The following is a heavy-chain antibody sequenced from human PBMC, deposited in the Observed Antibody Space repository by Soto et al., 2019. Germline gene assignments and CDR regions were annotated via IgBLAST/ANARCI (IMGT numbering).Heavy chain of an antibody. V-gene: IGHV3-33*01. D-gene: IGHD6-13*01. J-gene: IGHJ6*02. CDR2: IWYDGSNK. CDR1: GFTFSSYG. Sequence: PGGSLRLSCAASGFTFSSYGMHWVHQAPGKGLEWVAVIWYDGSNKYYADSVKGRFTISRDNSKNTLYLQMNSLRAEDTAVYYCARDLVAAARYYYYGMDVWGQGTTVTVS. CDR3: ARDLVAAARYYYYGMDV.